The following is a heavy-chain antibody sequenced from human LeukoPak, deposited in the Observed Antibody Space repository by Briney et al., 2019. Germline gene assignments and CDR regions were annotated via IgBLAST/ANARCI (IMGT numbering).Heavy chain of an antibody. CDR3: AELGITMIGGV. CDR1: GFTFSSYA. D-gene: IGHD3-10*02. Sequence: GGSLRLSCAASGFTFSSYAMSWVRQAPGRGLEWVSAISGSGVSTYYADSVKGRFTTSRDIFKNTLYLQMNSLRAEDTAVYYCAELGITMIGGVWGKGTTVTISS. V-gene: IGHV3-23*01. J-gene: IGHJ6*04. CDR2: ISGSGVST.